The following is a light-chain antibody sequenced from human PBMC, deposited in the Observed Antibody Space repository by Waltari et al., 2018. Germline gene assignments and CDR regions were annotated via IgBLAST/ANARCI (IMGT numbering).Light chain of an antibody. CDR1: SSDVGNYKR. J-gene: IGLJ2*01. Sequence: QSALTQPASVSGSPGQSITISCTGTSSDVGNYKRVSWYQQHPGKAPKLMIYAVSKRPSGGSDRFSGAKSGDMASRTICGLQPEDEAEEFCASYAGSSKGVFGGGTKVTVL. CDR2: AVS. V-gene: IGLV2-23*02. CDR3: ASYAGSSKGV.